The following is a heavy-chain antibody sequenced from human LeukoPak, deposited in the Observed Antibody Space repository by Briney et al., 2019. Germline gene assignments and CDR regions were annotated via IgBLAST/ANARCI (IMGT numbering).Heavy chain of an antibody. V-gene: IGHV3-23*01. D-gene: IGHD4-17*01. CDR1: GFTFSSYA. J-gene: IGHJ4*02. Sequence: PGGSLRLSCAASGFTFSSYAMSWVRQAPGKGLEWVSAISGGGGSTYYADSVKGRFTISRDNSKNTLYLQMNSLRAEDTAVYYCAKDRDYGKDFDYWGQGTLVTVSS. CDR2: ISGGGGST. CDR3: AKDRDYGKDFDY.